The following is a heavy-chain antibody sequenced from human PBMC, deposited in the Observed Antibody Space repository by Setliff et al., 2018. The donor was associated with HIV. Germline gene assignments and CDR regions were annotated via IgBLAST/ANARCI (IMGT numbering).Heavy chain of an antibody. CDR3: ARRGIAAAGSDS. Sequence: PSETLSLTCTVSGGSISSSSYYWGWIRQPPGKGLEWIGSIYYSGSTYYNPSLKSRVTISVDTSKNQFSLKLSSVTAADTAVYYCARRGIAAAGSDSWGQGTLVTVSS. J-gene: IGHJ4*02. CDR2: IYYSGST. V-gene: IGHV4-39*01. D-gene: IGHD6-13*01. CDR1: GGSISSSSYY.